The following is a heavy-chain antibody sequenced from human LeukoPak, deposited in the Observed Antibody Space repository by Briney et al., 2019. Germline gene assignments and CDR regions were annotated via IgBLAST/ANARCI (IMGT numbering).Heavy chain of an antibody. Sequence: ASVKVSCKASGYTFTGYYMHWVRQAPGQGLEWMGWINPNSGGTNYAQKFQGWVTMTRDTSISTAYMELSRLRSDDTAVYYCARSEVATIMVYGYWGLGTLVTVSS. J-gene: IGHJ4*02. V-gene: IGHV1-2*04. D-gene: IGHD5-12*01. CDR2: INPNSGGT. CDR3: ARSEVATIMVYGY. CDR1: GYTFTGYY.